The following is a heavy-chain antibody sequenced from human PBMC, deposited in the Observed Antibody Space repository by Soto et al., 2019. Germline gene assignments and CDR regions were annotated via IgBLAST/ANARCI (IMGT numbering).Heavy chain of an antibody. D-gene: IGHD6-13*01. Sequence: GESLKISCAASGFTFSSYSMNWVRQAPGKGLEWVSSISSSSSYIYYADSVKGRFTISRDNAKNSLYLQMNSLRAEDTAVYYCARVLIAAAAHSGMDVWGKGTTVTVSS. CDR3: ARVLIAAAAHSGMDV. V-gene: IGHV3-21*01. CDR2: ISSSSSYI. J-gene: IGHJ6*04. CDR1: GFTFSSYS.